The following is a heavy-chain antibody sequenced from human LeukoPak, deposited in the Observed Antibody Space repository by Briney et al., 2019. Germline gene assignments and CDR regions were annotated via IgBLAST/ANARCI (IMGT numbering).Heavy chain of an antibody. CDR3: ARGPHTSSWYKHAFDI. D-gene: IGHD6-13*01. CDR2: IFPVFGTP. CDR1: GGTFNNFA. V-gene: IGHV1-69*01. J-gene: IGHJ3*02. Sequence: SVKVSCKASGGTFNNFAICWVRQAPGQGLEWMGGIFPVFGTPTYAQKFQGRVTITADESTRTAHMELSSLRSDDTAVYYCARGPHTSSWYKHAFDIWAQGTMVTASS.